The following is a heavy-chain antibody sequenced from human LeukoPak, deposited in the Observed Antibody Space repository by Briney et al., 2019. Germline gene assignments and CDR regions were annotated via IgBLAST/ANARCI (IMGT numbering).Heavy chain of an antibody. Sequence: SETLSLTCTVSGASITSGEYHWSWIRQPAGKGLEWIGRIYTSGSTNYNPSLRSRVTISVDASKNQFSLKLSSVTAADTAIYYCAREFDHWGLGTLVTVSS. CDR2: IYTSGST. CDR3: AREFDH. CDR1: GASITSGEYH. J-gene: IGHJ4*02. V-gene: IGHV4-61*02.